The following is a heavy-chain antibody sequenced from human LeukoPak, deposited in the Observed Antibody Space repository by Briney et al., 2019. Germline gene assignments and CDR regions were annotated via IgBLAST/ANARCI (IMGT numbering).Heavy chain of an antibody. D-gene: IGHD2-21*01. J-gene: IGHJ4*02. CDR2: ISGSGGDT. CDR3: AKGHLSILFPFDS. Sequence: GGSLRLSCAASGFTFSTYWMHWVRQAPGKGLEWVSGISGSGGDTYYAGSVKGRFTISRDNSKNALYLQMNSLRADDTAVYYCAKGHLSILFPFDSWGQGTLVTVSS. CDR1: GFTFSTYW. V-gene: IGHV3-23*01.